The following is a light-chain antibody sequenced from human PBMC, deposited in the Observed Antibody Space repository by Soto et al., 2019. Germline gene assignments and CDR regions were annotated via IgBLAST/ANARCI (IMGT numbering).Light chain of an antibody. CDR1: LSVSRN. CDR2: GAS. CDR3: QQYGSSPPWT. V-gene: IGKV3-20*01. Sequence: EIVMTQSPATLSVSPGERATLSCRASLSVSRNLAWYQQKPGQAPRLLMYGASSRATGIPDRFSGSGSGTDFTLTITRLEPEDFAVYYCQQYGSSPPWTFGQGTKVDIK. J-gene: IGKJ1*01.